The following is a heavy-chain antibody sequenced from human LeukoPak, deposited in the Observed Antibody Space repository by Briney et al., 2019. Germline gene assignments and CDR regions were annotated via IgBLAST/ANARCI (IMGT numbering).Heavy chain of an antibody. V-gene: IGHV4-59*01. CDR3: ARGVAGYGPYDY. CDR1: GDSISTYY. Sequence: SETLSLTCTVSGDSISTYYWSWVRQPPGKGLEWIGYMYYSGSTNYNPSLKSRVTISLDTPKNQFSLRLNSVTAADTAVYYCARGVAGYGPYDYWGQGTLVTVSS. J-gene: IGHJ4*02. CDR2: MYYSGST. D-gene: IGHD5-12*01.